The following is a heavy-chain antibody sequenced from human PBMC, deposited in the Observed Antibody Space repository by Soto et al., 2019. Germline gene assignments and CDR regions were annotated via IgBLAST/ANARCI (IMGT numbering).Heavy chain of an antibody. CDR3: ARAEGPYCISTSCPQDV. D-gene: IGHD2-2*01. V-gene: IGHV1-46*01. CDR1: GYTFTSYY. J-gene: IGHJ6*02. Sequence: AASVKVSCKASGYTFTSYYMHWVRQAPGQGLEWMGIINPSGGSTSYAQKFQGRVTMTRGTSTSTVYMELSSLRSEDTAVYYCARAEGPYCISTSCPQDVWGQGTTVTVSS. CDR2: INPSGGST.